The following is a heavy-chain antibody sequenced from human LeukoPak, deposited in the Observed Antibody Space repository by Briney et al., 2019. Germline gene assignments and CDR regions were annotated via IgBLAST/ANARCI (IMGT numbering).Heavy chain of an antibody. J-gene: IGHJ6*04. CDR2: INAGNGNT. V-gene: IGHV1-3*01. D-gene: IGHD3-10*01. CDR1: GYTFTSYA. CDR3: AAADYYGSGSYYNSVYGMDV. Sequence: ASVKVSCKASGYTFTSYAMHWVRQAPGQRLEWMGWINAGNGNTKYSQKFQGRVTITRDTSASTAYMELSSLRSEDTAVYYCAAADYYGSGSYYNSVYGMDVWGNGTTVTVSS.